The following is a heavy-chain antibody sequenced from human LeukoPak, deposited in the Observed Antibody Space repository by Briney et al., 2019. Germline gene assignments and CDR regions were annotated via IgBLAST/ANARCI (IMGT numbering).Heavy chain of an antibody. V-gene: IGHV3-30*02. Sequence: PGGSLRLSCAASGFTFSSYGMHWVRQAPGKGLEWVAFIRYDGSNKYYADSVKGRFAISRDNSKNTLYLQMNSLRAEDTAVYYCAKASGRYYFYGMDVWGQGTTVTVSS. D-gene: IGHD2-15*01. CDR1: GFTFSSYG. J-gene: IGHJ6*02. CDR3: AKASGRYYFYGMDV. CDR2: IRYDGSNK.